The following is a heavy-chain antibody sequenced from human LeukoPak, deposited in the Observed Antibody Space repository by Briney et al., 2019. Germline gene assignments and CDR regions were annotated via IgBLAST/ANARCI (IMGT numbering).Heavy chain of an antibody. CDR3: AGNTNNLGDVNWFDP. Sequence: SETLSLTCTVSGASVNSYYWNWIRQSPGKGLEWIGFISYFGSTNYGPSLRNRVTISLDTSKNQVFLKLSSVTAADTAAYYCAGNTNNLGDVNWFDPWGQGTLVTVSS. CDR2: ISYFGST. D-gene: IGHD1/OR15-1a*01. J-gene: IGHJ5*02. V-gene: IGHV4-59*02. CDR1: GASVNSYY.